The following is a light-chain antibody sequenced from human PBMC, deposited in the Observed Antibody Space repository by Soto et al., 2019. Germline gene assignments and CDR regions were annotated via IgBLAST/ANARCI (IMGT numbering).Light chain of an antibody. J-gene: IGLJ2*01. CDR1: SSDIGGYNS. CDR2: DVS. Sequence: QSALTQPASVAGTPGQWISISCTGTSSDIGGYNSVSWYQQHPDKAPQLLIYDVSYRPSGISSRFSGSKAGATASLTISVLQAEHEADYYSSSYASTTSRVFGGVTKVTVL. V-gene: IGLV2-14*01. CDR3: SSYASTTSRV.